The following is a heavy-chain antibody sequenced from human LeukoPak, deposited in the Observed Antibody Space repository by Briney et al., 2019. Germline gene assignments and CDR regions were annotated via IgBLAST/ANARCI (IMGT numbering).Heavy chain of an antibody. CDR1: GGSISRSNW. CDR3: ARTLKERIAAAAHFDY. CDR2: IYHSGST. J-gene: IGHJ4*02. Sequence: SETLSLTCAVSGGSISRSNWWSWVRQPPGKGLEWIGEIYHSGSTNYNPSLKSRVTISVDKSKNQFSLKLSSVTAADTAVYYCARTLKERIAAAAHFDYWGQGTLVTVSS. V-gene: IGHV4-4*02. D-gene: IGHD6-13*01.